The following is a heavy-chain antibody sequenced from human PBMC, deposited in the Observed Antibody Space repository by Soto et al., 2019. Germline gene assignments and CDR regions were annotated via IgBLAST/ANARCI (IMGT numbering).Heavy chain of an antibody. CDR2: ISGSGGST. Sequence: GGSLRLSCAASGFTFSSYAMSWVRQAPGKGLEWVSAISGSGGSTYYADSVKGRFTISRDNSKNTLYLQMNSLRAEDTAVYYCAKYAYDDFWSGYYTGGPYFDYWGQGTLVTVSS. CDR1: GFTFSSYA. CDR3: AKYAYDDFWSGYYTGGPYFDY. V-gene: IGHV3-23*01. J-gene: IGHJ4*02. D-gene: IGHD3-3*01.